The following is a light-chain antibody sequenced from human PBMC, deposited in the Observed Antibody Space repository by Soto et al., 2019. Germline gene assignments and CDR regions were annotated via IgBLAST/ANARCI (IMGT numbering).Light chain of an antibody. V-gene: IGKV1-6*01. CDR3: LQNYNYPLT. Sequence: AIQMTQSPSSLSASVGDRVTITCRASQGIRKDLGWYQQKPGKAPKFLMSAASSLESDVPSRFSGSGSGTDFTLTISSLQPEDFATYYCLQNYNYPLTFGGGTKVEI. J-gene: IGKJ4*01. CDR1: QGIRKD. CDR2: AAS.